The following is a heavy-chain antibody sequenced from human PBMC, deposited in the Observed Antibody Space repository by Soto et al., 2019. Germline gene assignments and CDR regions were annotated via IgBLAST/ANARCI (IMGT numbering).Heavy chain of an antibody. V-gene: IGHV3-23*01. J-gene: IGHJ4*02. CDR1: GFTFGIYA. D-gene: IGHD6-13*01. CDR3: ARVAPEYSSTPRRFDF. CDR2: ISGSGGSI. Sequence: AVGSLRLSCAASGFTFGIYAMSWVRQAPGKGLEWVSSISGSGGSIYYAHSVKGRFTISRDKTKNTLDLQMNSLRAEDTAVYHCARVAPEYSSTPRRFDFWGQGTLVTVSS.